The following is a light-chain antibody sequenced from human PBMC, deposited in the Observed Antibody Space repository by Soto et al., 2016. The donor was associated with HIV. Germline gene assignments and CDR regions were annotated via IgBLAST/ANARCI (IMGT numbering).Light chain of an antibody. CDR2: MAS. Sequence: DIQMTQSPSTLSASVGDRVTITCRASQSINDWLARYQQKPGKAPKLLIYMASTLESGVPSRFSGSGSGTEFTLTISSLQPEDFATYYCQQYNPYLWTFGQGTMVDIK. CDR1: QSINDW. CDR3: QQYNPYLWT. J-gene: IGKJ1*01. V-gene: IGKV1-5*03.